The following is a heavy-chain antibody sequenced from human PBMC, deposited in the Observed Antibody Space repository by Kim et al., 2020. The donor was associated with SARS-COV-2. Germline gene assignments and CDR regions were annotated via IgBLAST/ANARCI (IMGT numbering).Heavy chain of an antibody. V-gene: IGHV4-31*03. D-gene: IGHD6-19*01. CDR3: ARAHAVAGERWFDP. CDR2: IYYSGST. J-gene: IGHJ5*02. Sequence: SETPSLTCTVSGGSISSGGYYWSWIRQHPGKGLEWIGYIYYSGSTYYNPSLKSRVTISVDTSKNQFSLKLSSVTAADTAVYYCARAHAVAGERWFDPWGQGTLVTVSS. CDR1: GGSISSGGYY.